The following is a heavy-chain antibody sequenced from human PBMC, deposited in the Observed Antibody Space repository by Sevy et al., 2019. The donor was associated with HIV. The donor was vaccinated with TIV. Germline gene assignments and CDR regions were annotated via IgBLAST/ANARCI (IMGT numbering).Heavy chain of an antibody. V-gene: IGHV4-34*01. Sequence: SETLSLTCAVYGGSFSGYYWSWIRQPPGKGVEWIGEINHSGSTNYNPSLKSRVTISVDTSKNQFSLKLSSVTAADTAVYYCAGGTRHDAFDIWGQGTMVTVSS. J-gene: IGHJ3*02. CDR2: INHSGST. CDR3: AGGTRHDAFDI. CDR1: GGSFSGYY.